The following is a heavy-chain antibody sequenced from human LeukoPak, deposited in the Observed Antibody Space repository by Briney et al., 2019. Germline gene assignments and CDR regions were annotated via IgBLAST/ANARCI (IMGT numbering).Heavy chain of an antibody. J-gene: IGHJ4*02. Sequence: GGTLRLSCAASGFTFSTYGMSWVRQAPGKGLEWVSHISGSGGSTYYADSVKGRFTISRDNSKNTLYLQMNSLRAEDTAVYYCARDSGFHLWELPLNGPYYFDYWGQGTLGTVSS. D-gene: IGHD3-16*02. CDR2: ISGSGGST. CDR3: ARDSGFHLWELPLNGPYYFDY. CDR1: GFTFSTYG. V-gene: IGHV3-23*01.